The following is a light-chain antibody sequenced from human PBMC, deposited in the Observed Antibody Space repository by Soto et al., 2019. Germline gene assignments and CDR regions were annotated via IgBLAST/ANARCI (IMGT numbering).Light chain of an antibody. J-gene: IGLJ1*01. CDR2: DVN. CDR3: SSHAGDNYAFV. V-gene: IGLV2-8*01. CDR1: SGDVGGSKF. Sequence: QSALTQPPSASGSPGQSVTISCTGTSGDVGGSKFVSWYQQHPGKAPKLMIHDVNRRPSGVPDRFTGSKSGNTASLTVSGLQAEDEADYYCSSHAGDNYAFVFGSGTKLTVL.